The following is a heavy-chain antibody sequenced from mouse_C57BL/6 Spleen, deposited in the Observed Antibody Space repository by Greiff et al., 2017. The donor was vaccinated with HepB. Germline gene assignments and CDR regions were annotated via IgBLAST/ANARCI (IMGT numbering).Heavy chain of an antibody. Sequence: VQLKESGGDLVKPGGSLKLSCAASGFTFSSYGMSWVRQTPDKRLEWVATISSGGSYTYYPDSVKGRFTISRDNAKNTLYLQMSSLKSEDTAMYYCARGVTTVVAGYFDYWGPGTTLTVSS. J-gene: IGHJ2*01. CDR3: ARGVTTVVAGYFDY. CDR1: GFTFSSYG. D-gene: IGHD1-1*01. CDR2: ISSGGSYT. V-gene: IGHV5-6*01.